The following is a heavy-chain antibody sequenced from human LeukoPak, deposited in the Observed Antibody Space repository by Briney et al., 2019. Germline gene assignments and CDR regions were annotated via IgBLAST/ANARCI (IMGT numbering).Heavy chain of an antibody. CDR3: ARGLEWLTRRHTWFDP. CDR2: INPSGGST. D-gene: IGHD3-3*01. J-gene: IGHJ5*02. V-gene: IGHV1-46*01. CDR1: GYTFTSYY. Sequence: ASVKVSCKASGYTFTSYYMHWVRQAPGQGLEWMGIINPSGGSTSYAQKFQGRVTMTTDTSTSTAYMELRSLRSDDTAVYYCARGLEWLTRRHTWFDPWGQGTLVTVSS.